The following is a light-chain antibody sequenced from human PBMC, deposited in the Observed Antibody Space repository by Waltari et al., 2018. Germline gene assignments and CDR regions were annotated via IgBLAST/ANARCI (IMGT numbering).Light chain of an antibody. Sequence: EIVLTQSPGTLSLSPGERATLSCRASQTVRTTYVAWYQQKPGQAHTLLIYGASSRATGIPDRFSGSGSGTDFSLTISSLEPEDFAVYYCQQYDISPLTFGGGTKVEIK. CDR2: GAS. V-gene: IGKV3-20*01. CDR3: QQYDISPLT. J-gene: IGKJ4*01. CDR1: QTVRTTY.